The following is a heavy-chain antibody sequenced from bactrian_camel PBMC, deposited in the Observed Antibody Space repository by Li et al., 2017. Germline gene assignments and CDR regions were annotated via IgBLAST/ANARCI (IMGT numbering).Heavy chain of an antibody. CDR1: EYRGC. CDR2: IDSFGII. CDR3: AADAGQYNSILKGWVCREGDDYAF. V-gene: IGHV3S53*01. D-gene: IGHD5*01. Sequence: HVQLVESGGGSVQTGGSLRLSCAASEYRGCMGWFRQPPGKEREEVASIDSFGIIKYADSVKGRFTISKNSAKTTLYLQMNSLQPEDTGTYYCAADAGQYNSILKGWVCREGDDYAFWGQGTQVTVS. J-gene: IGHJ4*01.